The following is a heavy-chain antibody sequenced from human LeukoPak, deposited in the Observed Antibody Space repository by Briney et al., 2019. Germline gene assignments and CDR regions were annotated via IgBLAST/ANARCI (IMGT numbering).Heavy chain of an antibody. CDR2: IYSGGST. J-gene: IGHJ6*03. V-gene: IGHV3-53*01. D-gene: IGHD3-16*01. CDR3: ARAGGNYYYYMDV. Sequence: PGGSLRLSCAASGFTVSSNYMSWVRQAPGKGLEWVSVIYSGGSTYYADSVKGRFTISRDNSKNTLYLQMNSLRAEDTAVYYCARAGGNYYYYMDVWGKGTTVTVSS. CDR1: GFTVSSNY.